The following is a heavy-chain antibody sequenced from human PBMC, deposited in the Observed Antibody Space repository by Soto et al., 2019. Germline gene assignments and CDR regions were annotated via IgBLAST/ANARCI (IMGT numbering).Heavy chain of an antibody. V-gene: IGHV4-59*01. Sequence: SETLSLTCTVSGGSISSYYWSWIRQPPGKGLEWIGYIYYSGSTNYNPSLESRVTISVDTSKNQFSLKLSSVTAADTAVYYCARDSPTGWFDPWGQGTLVTVS. J-gene: IGHJ5*02. CDR1: GGSISSYY. D-gene: IGHD4-4*01. CDR3: ARDSPTGWFDP. CDR2: IYYSGST.